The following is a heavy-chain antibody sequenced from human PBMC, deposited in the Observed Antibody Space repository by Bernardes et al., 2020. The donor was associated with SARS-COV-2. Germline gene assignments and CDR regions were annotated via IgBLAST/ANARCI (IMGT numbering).Heavy chain of an antibody. CDR1: GYSFTSYW. J-gene: IGHJ4*02. D-gene: IGHD2-2*01. V-gene: IGHV5-51*01. Sequence: GESLKISCKGSGYSFTSYWIGWVRQMPGKGLEWMGIIYPGDSDTRYSPSFQGQVTISADKSISTAYLQWSSLKASDTAMYYCARRYCSSTSCYPYQFDYWGQGTLVTVSS. CDR3: ARRYCSSTSCYPYQFDY. CDR2: IYPGDSDT.